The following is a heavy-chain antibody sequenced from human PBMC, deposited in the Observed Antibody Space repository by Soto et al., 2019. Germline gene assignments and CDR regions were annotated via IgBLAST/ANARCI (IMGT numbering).Heavy chain of an antibody. V-gene: IGHV4-30-2*01. J-gene: IGHJ5*02. CDR1: GVSISSGGYS. CDR3: ARVPDR. Sequence: SETLSLTCAVSGVSISSGGYSWSWIRQPPGKGLEWIGYIYHSGSTYYNPSLKSRVTISVDRSKNQFSLKLSSVTAADTAVYYCARVPDRWGQGTLVTAPQ. CDR2: IYHSGST. D-gene: IGHD2-2*01.